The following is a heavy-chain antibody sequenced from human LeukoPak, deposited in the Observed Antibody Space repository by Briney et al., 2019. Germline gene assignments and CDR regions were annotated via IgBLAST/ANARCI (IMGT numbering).Heavy chain of an antibody. CDR2: IYTSGST. J-gene: IGHJ4*02. V-gene: IGHV4-61*02. CDR1: GGSISSSSYY. CDR3: ARERDVADLDY. D-gene: IGHD6-19*01. Sequence: KPSETLSLTCTVSGGSISSSSYYWSWIRQPAGKGLEWIGRIYTSGSTNYNPSLKSRVTMSVDTSKNQFSLKLSSVTAADTAVYYCARERDVADLDYWGQGTLVTVSS.